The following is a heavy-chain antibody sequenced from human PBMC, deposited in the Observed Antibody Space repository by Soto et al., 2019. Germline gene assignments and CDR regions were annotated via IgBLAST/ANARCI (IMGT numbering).Heavy chain of an antibody. D-gene: IGHD3-9*01. J-gene: IGHJ4*02. V-gene: IGHV4-59*01. CDR3: ARVRASHPDYDILTGYPYYFDY. CDR2: IYYSGST. CDR1: GGSISSYY. Sequence: SETLSLTCTVSGGSISSYYWSWIRQPPGKGLEWIGYIYYSGSTNYNPSLKSRVTISVDTSKNQFSLKLSSVTAADTAVYYCARVRASHPDYDILTGYPYYFDYWGQGTLVTVSS.